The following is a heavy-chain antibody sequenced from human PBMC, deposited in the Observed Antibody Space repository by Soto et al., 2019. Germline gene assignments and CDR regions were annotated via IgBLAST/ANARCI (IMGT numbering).Heavy chain of an antibody. CDR3: AAAFLAAELHY. Sequence: PGGSLRLSCAASGFTFSNCAMHWIRQAPGKGLEWVALISNDGTNKYYADSVKGRLTISRDNSKSILYLQMNSLRAEDTALSYCAAAFLAAELHYWGHGTLVTVSS. CDR2: ISNDGTNK. J-gene: IGHJ4*01. CDR1: GFTFSNCA. V-gene: IGHV3-30-3*01. D-gene: IGHD6-13*01.